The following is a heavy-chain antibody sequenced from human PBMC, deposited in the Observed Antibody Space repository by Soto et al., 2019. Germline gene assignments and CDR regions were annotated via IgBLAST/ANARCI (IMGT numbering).Heavy chain of an antibody. D-gene: IGHD3-16*02. Sequence: QVQLQQWGAGLLKPSETLSLTCAVYGGSFSGYYWSWIRQPPGKGLEWIGEINHSGSTNYNPSLKSRFTISVDTSKTPFSLKLSSVTAAATAVYYCARRSGRPRGVIVPFGYWGQGTLVTVSS. CDR2: INHSGST. CDR1: GGSFSGYY. V-gene: IGHV4-34*01. J-gene: IGHJ4*02. CDR3: ARRSGRPRGVIVPFGY.